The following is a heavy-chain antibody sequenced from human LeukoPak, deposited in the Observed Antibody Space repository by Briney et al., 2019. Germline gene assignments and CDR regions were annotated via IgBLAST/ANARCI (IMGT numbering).Heavy chain of an antibody. D-gene: IGHD4-17*01. CDR1: GFTFSSYG. Sequence: GGSLRLSCVASGFTFSSYGMHWVRQAPGKGLEWVAFIRYDGSNKYYADSVKGRFTISRDNSKNTLYLQMNSLRAEDTAVYYCAKEGQARDYGPPRGYFDYWGQGTLVTVSS. V-gene: IGHV3-30*02. CDR2: IRYDGSNK. CDR3: AKEGQARDYGPPRGYFDY. J-gene: IGHJ4*02.